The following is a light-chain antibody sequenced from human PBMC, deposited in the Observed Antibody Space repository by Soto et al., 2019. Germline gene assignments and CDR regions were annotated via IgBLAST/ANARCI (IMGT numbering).Light chain of an antibody. CDR3: QQSYSTRWT. CDR1: QSISSY. CDR2: AAS. V-gene: IGKV1-39*01. J-gene: IGKJ1*01. Sequence: DIQMTQSPSSLSASVGDRVTITCRASQSISSYLNWYQQKPGKAPKLLIYAASSLQSGVPSRFSGNGSGTDFTLTISSLQPEDFATYYCQQSYSTRWTFGQGTKVEI.